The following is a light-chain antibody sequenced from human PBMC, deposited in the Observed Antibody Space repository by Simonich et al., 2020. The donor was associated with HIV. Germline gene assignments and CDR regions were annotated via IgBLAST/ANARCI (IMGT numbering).Light chain of an antibody. V-gene: IGKV3D-15*01. J-gene: IGKJ3*01. CDR1: QSVSSN. CDR3: QQYYSYPFT. Sequence: EIVMTQSPATLSVSPGERATLSCRASQSVSSNLGWYQQKPGQAPRLLIYDASNRATGIPARFSGSGSGTDFTLTISSLEPEDFAVYYCQQYYSYPFTFGPGTKVDIK. CDR2: DAS.